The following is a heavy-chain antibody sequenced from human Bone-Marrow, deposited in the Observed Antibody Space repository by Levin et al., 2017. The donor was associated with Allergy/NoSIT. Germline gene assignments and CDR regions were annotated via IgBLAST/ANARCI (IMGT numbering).Heavy chain of an antibody. D-gene: IGHD4-23*01. J-gene: IGHJ6*02. Sequence: GESLKISCTASGFTFGDYAMSWFRQAPGKGLEWVGFIRSKAYGGTTEYAASVKGRFTISRDDSKSIAYLQMNSLKTEDTAVYYCTRVVNGYGGNSGFRYYGMDVWGQGTTVTVSS. V-gene: IGHV3-49*03. CDR1: GFTFGDYA. CDR3: TRVVNGYGGNSGFRYYGMDV. CDR2: IRSKAYGGTT.